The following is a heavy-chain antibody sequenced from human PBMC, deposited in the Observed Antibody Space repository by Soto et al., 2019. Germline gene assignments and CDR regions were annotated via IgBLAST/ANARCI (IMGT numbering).Heavy chain of an antibody. CDR2: IYTSGST. CDR1: GGSISSYY. Sequence: SETLSLTCTVSGGSISSYYWSWIRQPAGKGLEWIGRIYTSGSTNYNPSLKSRVTMSVDTSKNQFSLKLSSVTAADTAVYYCARAAGYYDSSGYYRDEYAFDIWGQGTMATVSS. V-gene: IGHV4-4*07. CDR3: ARAAGYYDSSGYYRDEYAFDI. J-gene: IGHJ3*02. D-gene: IGHD3-22*01.